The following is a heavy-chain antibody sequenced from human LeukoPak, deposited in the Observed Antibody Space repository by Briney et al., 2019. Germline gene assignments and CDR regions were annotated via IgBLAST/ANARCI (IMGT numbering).Heavy chain of an antibody. Sequence: QAGGSLRLSCAASGFTFSSYAMHWVRQAPGKGLEWVAVISYDGSNKYYADSVKGRFTISRDNSKNTLYLQMNSLRAEDTAVYYCARDQGYDSSAYSYAPQDYWGQGTLVTVSS. CDR2: ISYDGSNK. J-gene: IGHJ4*02. V-gene: IGHV3-30*04. CDR3: ARDQGYDSSAYSYAPQDY. CDR1: GFTFSSYA. D-gene: IGHD3-22*01.